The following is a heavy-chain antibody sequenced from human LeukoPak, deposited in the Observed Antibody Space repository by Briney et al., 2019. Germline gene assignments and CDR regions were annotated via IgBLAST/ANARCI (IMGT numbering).Heavy chain of an antibody. CDR1: GYTFTGYY. CDR3: ARATLRLDFDY. Sequence: ASVKVSCKASGYTFTGYYMHWVGQAPGQGLEWMGWINPNSGGTNYAQKFQGRVTMTRDTSISTAYMELSRLRSDDAAVYYCARATLRLDFDYWGQGTLVTVSS. J-gene: IGHJ4*02. D-gene: IGHD3-3*01. V-gene: IGHV1-2*02. CDR2: INPNSGGT.